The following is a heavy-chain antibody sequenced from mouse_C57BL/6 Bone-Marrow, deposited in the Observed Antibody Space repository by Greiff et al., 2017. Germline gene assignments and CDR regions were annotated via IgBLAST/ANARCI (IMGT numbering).Heavy chain of an antibody. J-gene: IGHJ2*01. CDR3: ARRSLCDGYYGFFDY. D-gene: IGHD2-3*01. V-gene: IGHV1-78*01. Sequence: QVQLQQSDAELVKPGASVKISCKVSGYTFTDHTIHWMKQRPEQGLEWIGYIYPRDGSTNYNEKFKGKATLTADKSSSTAYMQLNSLTSEDSAVXFCARRSLCDGYYGFFDYWGQGTTLTVSS. CDR2: IYPRDGST. CDR1: GYTFTDHT.